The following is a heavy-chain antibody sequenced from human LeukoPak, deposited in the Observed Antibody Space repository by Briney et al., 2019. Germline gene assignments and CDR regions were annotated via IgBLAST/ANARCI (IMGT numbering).Heavy chain of an antibody. CDR1: GYTFTSYD. D-gene: IGHD3-10*01. CDR3: ARGVRMVRGVRYYFDY. J-gene: IGHJ4*02. CDR2: MNPNSGNT. V-gene: IGHV1-8*01. Sequence: ASVNVSCKASGYTFTSYDINWVRQATGQGREWMGGMNPNSGNTGYAQKFQGRVTMTRNTSISTAYMELSSLRSEDTAVYYCARGVRMVRGVRYYFDYWGQGTLVTVSS.